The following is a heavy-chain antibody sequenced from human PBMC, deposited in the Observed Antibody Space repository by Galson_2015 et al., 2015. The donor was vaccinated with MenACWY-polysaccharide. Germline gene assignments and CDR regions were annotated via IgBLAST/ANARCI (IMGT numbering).Heavy chain of an antibody. V-gene: IGHV3-33*01. CDR2: IWYDGGKR. D-gene: IGHD4-11*01. CDR1: DFTFSAHG. Sequence: SLRLSCAASDFTFSAHGMHWVRQAPGKGLEWVAAIWYDGGKRYYADAVEGRFAVSRDNSQSTLYLQMDSLGVEDTAMYYCARDVHYNDYLGYYFDDWGQGTLVT. CDR3: ARDVHYNDYLGYYFDD. J-gene: IGHJ4*01.